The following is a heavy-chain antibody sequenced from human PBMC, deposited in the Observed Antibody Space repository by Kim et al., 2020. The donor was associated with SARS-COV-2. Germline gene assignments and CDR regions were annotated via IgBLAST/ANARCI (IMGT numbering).Heavy chain of an antibody. J-gene: IGHJ2*01. CDR2: IYHSGST. CDR3: ARRGDYPLYWYFDL. D-gene: IGHD4-17*01. CDR1: GGSISSSNW. Sequence: SETLSLTCAVSGGSISSSNWWSWVRQPPGKGLEWIGEIYHSGSTNYNPSLKSRVTISVDKSKNQFSLKLISVTAADTAVYYCARRGDYPLYWYFDLWGRGTLVTVSS. V-gene: IGHV4-4*02.